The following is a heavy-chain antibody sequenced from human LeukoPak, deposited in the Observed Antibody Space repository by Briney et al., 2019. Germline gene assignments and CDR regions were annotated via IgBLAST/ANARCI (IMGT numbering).Heavy chain of an antibody. CDR2: IRTTAEGAKYA. CDR1: VFSFTDYP. V-gene: IGHV3-48*02. J-gene: IGHJ4*02. D-gene: IGHD3-9*01. Sequence: PGGSLGLSCATSVFSFTDYPMNWVRPAPGKGREWISNIRTTAEGAKYAYYADSVKGRVTISREDGKNTLYLHMNSLRDDDTAVYYCATDQRYAFDYWGQGILVTVSS. CDR3: ATDQRYAFDY.